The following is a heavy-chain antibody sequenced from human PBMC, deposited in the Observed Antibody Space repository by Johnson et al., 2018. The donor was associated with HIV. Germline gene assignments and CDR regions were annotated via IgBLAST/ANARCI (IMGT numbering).Heavy chain of an antibody. Sequence: EVQVVESGGGVERPGGSLRLSCAASGFTFHDYAMTWVRQGPGKGLEWVSAISGSGGSTYYTDSVKGRFTISRDNSKNTLYLQMNSLRAEDTAVYYCARDRSPYYGDYNSAFDIWGQGTMVTVSS. CDR1: GFTFHDYA. CDR3: ARDRSPYYGDYNSAFDI. J-gene: IGHJ3*02. CDR2: ISGSGGST. D-gene: IGHD4-17*01. V-gene: IGHV3-23*04.